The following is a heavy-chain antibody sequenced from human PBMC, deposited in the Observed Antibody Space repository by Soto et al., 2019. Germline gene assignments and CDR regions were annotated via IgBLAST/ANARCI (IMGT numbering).Heavy chain of an antibody. V-gene: IGHV3-64*01. J-gene: IGHJ6*02. CDR3: AMVDCSSTSGYHYGMDV. Sequence: GGSLRLSCAASGFTFSSYAMHWVRQAPGKGLEYVSAISSNGGSTYYANSVKGRFTISRDNSKNTLYLQMGSLRAEDMAVYYCAMVDCSSTSGYHYGMDVWGQGTTVTVSS. CDR1: GFTFSSYA. D-gene: IGHD2-2*01. CDR2: ISSNGGST.